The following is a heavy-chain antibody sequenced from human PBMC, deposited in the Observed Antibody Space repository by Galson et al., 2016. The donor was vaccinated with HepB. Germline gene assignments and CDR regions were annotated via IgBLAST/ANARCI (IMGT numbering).Heavy chain of an antibody. J-gene: IGHJ4*02. CDR3: ARIRGHAPDFYDSSGYYFDY. D-gene: IGHD3-22*01. CDR1: GFSLSTSGMC. CDR2: IDWDDDK. Sequence: PALVKPTQTLTLTCTFSGFSLSTSGMCVSWIRQPPGKALEWLARIDWDDDKYYSTSLKTRLTISKDASKNQVVLTMTNVDPVDTATYYCARIRGHAPDFYDSSGYYFDYWGPGTLVTVSS. V-gene: IGHV2-70*11.